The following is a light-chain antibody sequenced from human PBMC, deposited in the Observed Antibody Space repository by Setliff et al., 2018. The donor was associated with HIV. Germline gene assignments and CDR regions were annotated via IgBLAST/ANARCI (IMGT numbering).Light chain of an antibody. Sequence: QSALTQPASVSGSPGQSITISCTGTSSDVGGYNYVSWYQHYPGKAPKFMIYDVTTRPSGVSNRFSGSKSGNTASLTISGLQAEDEADYFCSSYTASSTLYVFGTGTKVTVL. CDR2: DVT. V-gene: IGLV2-14*03. CDR3: SSYTASSTLYV. CDR1: SSDVGGYNY. J-gene: IGLJ1*01.